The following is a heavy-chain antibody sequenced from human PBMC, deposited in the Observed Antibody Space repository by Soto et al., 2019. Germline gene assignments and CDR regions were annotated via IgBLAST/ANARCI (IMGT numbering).Heavy chain of an antibody. D-gene: IGHD6-6*01. V-gene: IGHV3-33*08. CDR3: ARVRVPSSAVRRYSSSSGIFDY. CDR2: IWYDGSNK. J-gene: IGHJ4*02. Sequence: GGSLRLSCAASGFTFSSYGMHWVRQAPGKGLEWVAVIWYDGSNKYYADSVKGRFTISRDNSKNTLYLQMNSLRAEDTAVYYCARVRVPSSAVRRYSSSSGIFDYWGQGTLVTVSS. CDR1: GFTFSSYG.